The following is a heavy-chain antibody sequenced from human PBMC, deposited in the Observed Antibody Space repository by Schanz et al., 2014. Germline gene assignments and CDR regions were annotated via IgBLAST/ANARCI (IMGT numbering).Heavy chain of an antibody. D-gene: IGHD2-15*01. Sequence: QVQLVESGGGVVQFGRSLRLSCAASGFTFSSYGMHWVRQAPGKGLEWVSGISGSGGSTYYADSVKGRFTISRDNSKTTLYLQMNSLSADDTAVFYCAKGMGYCSGGTCYDYYYYGLDVWGQGTTVTVSS. CDR1: GFTFSSYG. V-gene: IGHV3-NL1*01. CDR2: ISGSGGST. CDR3: AKGMGYCSGGTCYDYYYYGLDV. J-gene: IGHJ6*02.